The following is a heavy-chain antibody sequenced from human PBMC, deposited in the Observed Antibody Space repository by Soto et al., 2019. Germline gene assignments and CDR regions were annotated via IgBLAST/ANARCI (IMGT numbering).Heavy chain of an antibody. CDR1: GGSFTGYY. CDR3: ARGQEGVVATH. V-gene: IGHV4-34*01. Sequence: QVQLQQWGAGLLKPSETLSLTCAVNGGSFTGYYWSWVRQPPGKGLEWIGEIKDGGSTNYSPSLRSRVTLSADTSKQQFSLKVTSVTAADTAVYYCARGQEGVVATHWDQGTLVTVSS. D-gene: IGHD2-15*01. CDR2: IKDGGST. J-gene: IGHJ4*02.